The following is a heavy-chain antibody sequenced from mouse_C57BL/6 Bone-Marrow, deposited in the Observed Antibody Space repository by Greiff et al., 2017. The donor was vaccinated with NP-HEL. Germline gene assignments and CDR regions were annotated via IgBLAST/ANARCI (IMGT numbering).Heavy chain of an antibody. D-gene: IGHD2-2*01. Sequence: VQLQQSGAELVRPGASVKLSCKASGYTFTDYYINWVKQRPGQGLEWIARIYPGSGNTYYNEKFKGKATLTAEKSSSTAYMQLSSLTSEDSAVYFCARGGSSTMVTDYYAKGYWGQGTSVTVSS. V-gene: IGHV1-76*01. CDR3: ARGGSSTMVTDYYAKGY. CDR1: GYTFTDYY. J-gene: IGHJ4*01. CDR2: IYPGSGNT.